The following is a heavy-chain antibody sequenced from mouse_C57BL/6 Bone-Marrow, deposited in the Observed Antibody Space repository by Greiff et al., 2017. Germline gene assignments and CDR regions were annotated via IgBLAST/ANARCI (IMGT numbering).Heavy chain of an antibody. J-gene: IGHJ3*01. CDR2: ISSGSSTI. CDR1: GFTFSDYG. Sequence: EVHLVASGGGLVKPGGSLKLSCAASGFTFSDYGMHWVRQAPEKGLEWVSYISSGSSTIYYADTVQGRFTISRDNANNTLFLQMTSLWSEDTAMYYCARGPWFAYWGQGTLVTVSA. CDR3: ARGPWFAY. V-gene: IGHV5-17*01.